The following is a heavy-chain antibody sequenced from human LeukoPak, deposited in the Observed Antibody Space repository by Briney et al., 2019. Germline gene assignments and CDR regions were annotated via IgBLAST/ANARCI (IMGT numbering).Heavy chain of an antibody. Sequence: GRSLRLSCAASGFTFSSYAMHWVRQAPGKGLEWVAVISYDGSNKYYADSVKGRFTISRDNSKNTLYLQMNSLRAEDTAVYYCAKDLWNYYDSSGYYYPDYWGQGTLVTVSS. D-gene: IGHD3-22*01. CDR3: AKDLWNYYDSSGYYYPDY. J-gene: IGHJ4*02. CDR2: ISYDGSNK. CDR1: GFTFSSYA. V-gene: IGHV3-30*04.